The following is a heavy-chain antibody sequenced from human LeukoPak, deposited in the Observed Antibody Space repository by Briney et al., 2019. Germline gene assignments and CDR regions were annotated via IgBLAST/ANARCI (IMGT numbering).Heavy chain of an antibody. J-gene: IGHJ4*02. D-gene: IGHD4-17*01. CDR1: GFTFNYAW. Sequence: SGGSLRLSCAASGFTFNYAWMSWARQVPGKGLEWVGQTVSEIDGGTTDYAAPVKGRFTISRDDSKNTLYLQMNSLKTEDTAVYYCTTDYGDYDYWGQGTLVTVSS. CDR2: TVSEIDGGTT. CDR3: TTDYGDYDY. V-gene: IGHV3-15*04.